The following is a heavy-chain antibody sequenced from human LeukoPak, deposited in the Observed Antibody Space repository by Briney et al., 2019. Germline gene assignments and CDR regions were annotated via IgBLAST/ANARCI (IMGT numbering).Heavy chain of an antibody. CDR3: ARDRDVLLWFGEPNFDY. D-gene: IGHD3-10*01. CDR2: ISSSSSTI. Sequence: GGSLRLSCAASGFTFSSYSMNWVRQAPGKGLEWVSYISSSSSTIYYADSVKGRFTISRDNAKNSLYLQMNSLRAEDTAVYYCARDRDVLLWFGEPNFDYWGQGTLVTVSS. J-gene: IGHJ4*02. V-gene: IGHV3-48*01. CDR1: GFTFSSYS.